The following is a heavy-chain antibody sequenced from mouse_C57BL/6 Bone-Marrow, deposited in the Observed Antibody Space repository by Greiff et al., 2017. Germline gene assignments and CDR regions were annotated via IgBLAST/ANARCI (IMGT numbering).Heavy chain of an antibody. D-gene: IGHD1-1*01. CDR1: GFNIKDDY. V-gene: IGHV14-4*01. CDR3: TPLYYYGSSYDY. J-gene: IGHJ2*01. Sequence: VQLQQSGAELVRPGASVKLSCTASGFNIKDDYMHWVKQRPEQGLEWIGWIDPENGDTEYASKFQGKATITADTSSNTAYLQLSSLTSEDTAVYYCTPLYYYGSSYDYWGPGTTLTVSS. CDR2: IDPENGDT.